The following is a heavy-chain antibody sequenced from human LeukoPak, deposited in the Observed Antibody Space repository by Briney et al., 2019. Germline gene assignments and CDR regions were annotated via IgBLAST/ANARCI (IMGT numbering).Heavy chain of an antibody. D-gene: IGHD1-26*01. CDR1: AFTFSDYS. V-gene: IGHV3-48*01. CDR3: ARDRLTSGSYFFDY. CDR2: ISGRSSTI. J-gene: IGHJ4*02. Sequence: PGGSLRLSCAASAFTFSDYSMNWVRHAPGKGLEWISYISGRSSTIYYADSVRGRFTISRDNAKNSMYLQMNSLRAEDTAVYYCARDRLTSGSYFFDYWGQGTLVTVFS.